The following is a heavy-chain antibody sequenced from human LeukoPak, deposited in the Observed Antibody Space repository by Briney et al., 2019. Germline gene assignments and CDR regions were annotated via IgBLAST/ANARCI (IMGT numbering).Heavy chain of an antibody. CDR1: GGSISSSSYY. D-gene: IGHD3-9*01. Sequence: SETLSLTCTVSGGSISSSSYYWGWIRQPPGKGLEWIGSIYYSGSTYYNPSLKGRVTISVDTSKNQFSLKLSSVTAADTAVYDCAGTYYDILTGYFAFDIWGQGTMVTVSS. CDR3: AGTYYDILTGYFAFDI. J-gene: IGHJ3*02. V-gene: IGHV4-39*01. CDR2: IYYSGST.